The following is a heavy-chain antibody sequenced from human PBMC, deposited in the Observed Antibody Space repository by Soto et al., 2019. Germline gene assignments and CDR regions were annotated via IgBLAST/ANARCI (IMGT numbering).Heavy chain of an antibody. CDR2: IYYSGTT. CDR3: ASTNIVVVTDAFDI. V-gene: IGHV4-59*01. Sequence: QVQLQESGPGLVKPSETLSLTCTVSGGSISSYYWSWIRQPPGKGLEWTGYIYYSGTTNYNPSLKSRVTISVDTSKKQFSLKLSSVTAADTAVYYCASTNIVVVTDAFDIWGQGKMVTVSS. J-gene: IGHJ3*02. D-gene: IGHD2-21*02. CDR1: GGSISSYY.